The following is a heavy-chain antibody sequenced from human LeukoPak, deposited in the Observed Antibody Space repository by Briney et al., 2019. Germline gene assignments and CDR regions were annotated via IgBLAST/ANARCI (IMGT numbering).Heavy chain of an antibody. J-gene: IGHJ4*02. D-gene: IGHD1-7*01. CDR1: GGSISSGDFY. V-gene: IGHV4-31*03. Sequence: PSETLSLTCTVSGGSISSGDFYWTWIRQNPGKGLEWIGYTHYSGSTYYNPSLKSRVTISVDTSMNQFSLKLSSVAAADTAVYYCAREVNWNSATLFFDCWGQGTLVTVSS. CDR2: THYSGST. CDR3: AREVNWNSATLFFDC.